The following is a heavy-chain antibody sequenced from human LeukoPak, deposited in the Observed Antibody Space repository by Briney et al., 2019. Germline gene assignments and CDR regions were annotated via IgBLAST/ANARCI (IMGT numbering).Heavy chain of an antibody. CDR1: GGSINSYY. J-gene: IGHJ4*02. Sequence: SETLSLTCTVSGGSINSYYWSWIRQPPGKGLECIGYIHYTGSTNYNPSLKSRVTISVDTSKNQFSLKLSSVTAADTAVYYCARGSSYYFDYWGQGTLVTVSS. V-gene: IGHV4-59*08. D-gene: IGHD3-10*01. CDR2: IHYTGST. CDR3: ARGSSYYFDY.